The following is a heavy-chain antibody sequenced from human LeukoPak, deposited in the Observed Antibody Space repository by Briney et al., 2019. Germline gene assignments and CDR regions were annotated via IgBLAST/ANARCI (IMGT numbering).Heavy chain of an antibody. D-gene: IGHD3-10*01. Sequence: SETLSLTCTVSGSSISSYYWSWIRQPAGKGLEWIGRIYTSGSTNYNPSLKSRVTMSVDTSKNQFSLKLSSVTAADTAVYYCARELSLDGSGTSGGWFDPWGQGTLVTVSS. CDR1: GSSISSYY. V-gene: IGHV4-4*07. CDR2: IYTSGST. CDR3: ARELSLDGSGTSGGWFDP. J-gene: IGHJ5*02.